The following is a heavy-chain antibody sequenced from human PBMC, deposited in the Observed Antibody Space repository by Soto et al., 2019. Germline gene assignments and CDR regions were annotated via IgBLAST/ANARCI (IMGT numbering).Heavy chain of an antibody. CDR2: IRTKANNYAT. J-gene: IGHJ6*02. CDR3: ARQTYYYDSSADYHFGMDV. D-gene: IGHD3-22*01. V-gene: IGHV3-73*02. CDR1: GFSFSDSA. Sequence: EVQLVESGGGLVQPGGSLKVSCAASGFSFSDSAVHWVRLASGKGLEWIGRIRTKANNYATAYDASVRGRFTISREDSEITAYLQMNSLQTEDTAVYYCARQTYYYDSSADYHFGMDVWGQGTTVIVSS.